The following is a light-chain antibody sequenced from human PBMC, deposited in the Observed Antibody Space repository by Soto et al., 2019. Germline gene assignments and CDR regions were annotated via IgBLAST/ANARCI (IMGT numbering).Light chain of an antibody. Sequence: QSALTQPASVSGSPGQSITISCTGTRSDVGNYIFVSWYRQHPGKAPKLMIYDINNRPSGVSNRFSGSKSGNTASLTISGLQAEDEADYYCVSYTTRASYVFGTGTKVTVL. CDR2: DIN. CDR3: VSYTTRASYV. J-gene: IGLJ1*01. CDR1: RSDVGNYIF. V-gene: IGLV2-14*01.